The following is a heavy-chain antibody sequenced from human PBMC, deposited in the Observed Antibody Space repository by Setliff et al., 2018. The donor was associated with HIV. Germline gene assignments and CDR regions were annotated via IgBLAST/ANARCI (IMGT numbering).Heavy chain of an antibody. J-gene: IGHJ4*02. CDR2: ISAYNGDT. CDR1: GYTFTSYG. CDR3: ARNSFPRAVTGTGPLFDY. V-gene: IGHV1-18*01. D-gene: IGHD6-19*01. Sequence: VASVKVSCKASGYTFTSYGISWLRQAPGQGLEWMGWISAYNGDTQSTQRFQGRVTMTTDTSTNTAYMEVRSLRSDDTAVYYCARNSFPRAVTGTGPLFDYWGQGTLVTVSS.